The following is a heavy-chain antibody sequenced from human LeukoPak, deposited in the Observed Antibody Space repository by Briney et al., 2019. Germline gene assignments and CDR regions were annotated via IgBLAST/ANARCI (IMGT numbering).Heavy chain of an antibody. V-gene: IGHV4-38-2*02. J-gene: IGHJ4*02. Sequence: KSSETLSLTCTVSGYSISSGYYWGWIRQPPGQGLEWIGSIYHSGSTYYNPSLKSRVTISVDTSKNQFSLKLSSVTAADMAVYYCARDLWEPGDYWGQGTLVTVSS. CDR2: IYHSGST. CDR1: GYSISSGYY. D-gene: IGHD1-26*01. CDR3: ARDLWEPGDY.